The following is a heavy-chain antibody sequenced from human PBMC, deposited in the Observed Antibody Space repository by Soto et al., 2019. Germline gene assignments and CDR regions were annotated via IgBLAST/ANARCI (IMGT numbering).Heavy chain of an antibody. D-gene: IGHD3-16*02. CDR1: GYTFTTHG. CDR3: ARVDDYVWGSFRP. CDR2: ISPYNGKT. Sequence: ASVKVSCKASGYTFTTHGISWVRQAPGQGLEWMGWISPYNGKTTYAQKVQGRVTMTTDTSTSTAYMELRGLRSDDTAVYYCARVDDYVWGSFRPWGQGTQVTVS. J-gene: IGHJ4*02. V-gene: IGHV1-18*04.